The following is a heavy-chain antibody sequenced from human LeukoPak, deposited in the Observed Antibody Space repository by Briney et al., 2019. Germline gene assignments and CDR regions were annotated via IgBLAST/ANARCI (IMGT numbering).Heavy chain of an antibody. V-gene: IGHV3-30-3*01. Sequence: GGSLRLSCAASGFTFSSYAMHWVRQAPGKGLEWVAVISYDGSNKYYADSVKGRFTISRDNSKNTLYLQMNSLRAEDTAVYYCARDGPEDAFDIWGQGTMVTVSS. CDR1: GFTFSSYA. CDR3: ARDGPEDAFDI. CDR2: ISYDGSNK. D-gene: IGHD1-14*01. J-gene: IGHJ3*02.